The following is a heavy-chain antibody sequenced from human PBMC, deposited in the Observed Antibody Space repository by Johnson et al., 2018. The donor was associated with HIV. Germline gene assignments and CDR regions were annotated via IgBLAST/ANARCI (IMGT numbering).Heavy chain of an antibody. D-gene: IGHD3-22*01. CDR3: ARSFDSSDYWKHAFDV. CDR1: GFTFSDYY. V-gene: IGHV3-11*01. Sequence: QVQLVESGGDLVKPGGSLRLSCAASGFTFSDYYMSWIRQAPGKGLEWVSYISSSGSTIYYADSVKGRFPVSRDNGKNSLYLQMNSLRVEDTALYYCARSFDSSDYWKHAFDVWGQGTMVTVSS. CDR2: ISSSGSTI. J-gene: IGHJ3*01.